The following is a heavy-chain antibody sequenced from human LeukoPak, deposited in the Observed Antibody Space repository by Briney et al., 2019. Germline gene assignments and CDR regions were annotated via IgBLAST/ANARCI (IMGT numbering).Heavy chain of an antibody. V-gene: IGHV3-9*01. J-gene: IGHJ4*02. D-gene: IGHD4-17*01. Sequence: GRSLRLSCAASGFTFDDYAMHWVRQAPGKGLEWVSGISWNSGSIGYADSVKGRFTISRDNAKNSLYLQMNSLRAEDTALYYCAKDGGDGYGDYYFDYWGQGTLVTVSS. CDR3: AKDGGDGYGDYYFDY. CDR2: ISWNSGSI. CDR1: GFTFDDYA.